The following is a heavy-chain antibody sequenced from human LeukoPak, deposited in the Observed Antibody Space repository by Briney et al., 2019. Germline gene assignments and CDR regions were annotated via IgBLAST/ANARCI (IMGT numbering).Heavy chain of an antibody. CDR3: AKDSVLLWFGEPRYYFDY. V-gene: IGHV3-30*04. J-gene: IGHJ4*02. Sequence: GGSLRLSCAASGFTFSSYAMHWVRQAPGKGLEWVAVISYDGSNKYYADSVKGRFTISRDNSKNTLYLQMNSLRAEDTAVYYCAKDSVLLWFGEPRYYFDYWGQGTLVTVSS. CDR2: ISYDGSNK. CDR1: GFTFSSYA. D-gene: IGHD3-10*01.